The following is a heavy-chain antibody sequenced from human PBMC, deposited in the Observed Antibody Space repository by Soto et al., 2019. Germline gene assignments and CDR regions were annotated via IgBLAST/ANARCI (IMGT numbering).Heavy chain of an antibody. CDR1: RGTISSNA. D-gene: IGHD5-18*01. J-gene: IGHJ6*04. Sequence: VKVSSKASRGTISSNAISSARQAPEQGLEWMGGIIPIFGTANYAQKFQGRVTITADESTSTAYMELSSLRSEDTAVYYCARKDGYMNCYYGMDVWGEGTSVTVSS. CDR3: ARKDGYMNCYYGMDV. V-gene: IGHV1-69*13. CDR2: IIPIFGTA.